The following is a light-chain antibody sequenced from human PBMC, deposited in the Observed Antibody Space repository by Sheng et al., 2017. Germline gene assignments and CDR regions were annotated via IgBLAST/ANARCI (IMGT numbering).Light chain of an antibody. CDR2: RNN. J-gene: IGLJ2*01. V-gene: IGLV1-47*01. CDR1: SSNIGSNY. Sequence: QSVLTQSPSASGTHGQRVTISCSGSSSNIGSNYVYWYQQLPGTAPKLLIYRNNQRPSGVPDRFSGSKSGTSASLAISGLRSEDEADYYCAAWDDSLSRFVIFGGGTKLTVL. CDR3: AAWDDSLSRFVI.